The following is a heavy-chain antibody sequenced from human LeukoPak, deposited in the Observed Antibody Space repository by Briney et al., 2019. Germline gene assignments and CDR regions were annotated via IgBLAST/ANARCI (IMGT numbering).Heavy chain of an antibody. D-gene: IGHD6-19*01. V-gene: IGHV1-18*04. CDR2: ISAYNGNT. Sequence: ASVKVSCKASGYTFTSYYMHWVRQAPGQGLEWMGWISAYNGNTNYAQKLQGRVTMTTDTSTSTAYMELRSLRSDDTAVYYCARDGSSGWYKNAFDIWGQGTMVTVSS. CDR1: GYTFTSYY. CDR3: ARDGSSGWYKNAFDI. J-gene: IGHJ3*02.